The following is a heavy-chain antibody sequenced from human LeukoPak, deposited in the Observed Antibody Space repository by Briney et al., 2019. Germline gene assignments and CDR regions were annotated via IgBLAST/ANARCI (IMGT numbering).Heavy chain of an antibody. D-gene: IGHD3-10*01. CDR3: AKNPNRELWFGELSWFDP. CDR1: GFTFSSYA. J-gene: IGHJ5*02. V-gene: IGHV3-23*01. CDR2: ISGSGGST. Sequence: GGSLRLSCAASGFTFSSYAMSWVRQAPGKGLEWVSAISGSGGSTYCADSVKGRFTISRDNSKNTLYLQMNSLRAEDTAVYYCAKNPNRELWFGELSWFDPWGQGTLVTVSS.